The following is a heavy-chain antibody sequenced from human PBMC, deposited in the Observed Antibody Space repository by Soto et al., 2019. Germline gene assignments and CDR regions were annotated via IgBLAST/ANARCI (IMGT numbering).Heavy chain of an antibody. J-gene: IGHJ5*02. CDR1: GGTFSSYA. Sequence: QVQLVQSGAEVKQPGSSVKVSCKASGGTFSSYAINWVRQAPGQGLEWMGVIMPMVGTVNYAQKFQGRITITADESTSTAYMELNSLRSEDTAVYYCAEGSSSSRRFDPWGPGTLVTVSS. D-gene: IGHD6-6*01. V-gene: IGHV1-69*01. CDR3: AEGSSSSRRFDP. CDR2: IMPMVGTV.